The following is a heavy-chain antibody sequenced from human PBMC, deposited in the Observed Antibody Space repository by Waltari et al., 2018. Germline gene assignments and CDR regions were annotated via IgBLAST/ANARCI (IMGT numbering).Heavy chain of an antibody. CDR2: ISWNSGSI. Sequence: EVQLVESGGGWVQPGRSLRLSCAASGFPFVDSAMHWVRHTPGEGLEWVSGISWNSGSIGYADSVKGRFTISGDNAKNSLYLQMNSLRAEDTALYYCAKDISRYDSSGYYFDYWGQGTLVTVSS. J-gene: IGHJ4*02. V-gene: IGHV3-9*01. D-gene: IGHD3-22*01. CDR1: GFPFVDSA. CDR3: AKDISRYDSSGYYFDY.